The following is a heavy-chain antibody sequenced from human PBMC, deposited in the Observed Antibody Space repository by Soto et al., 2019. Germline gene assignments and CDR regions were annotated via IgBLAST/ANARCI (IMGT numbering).Heavy chain of an antibody. V-gene: IGHV3-49*04. CDR1: GFSFGDYA. CDR2: IRDPGYGGTT. CDR3: VRGSFGYYGP. Sequence: GGSLRLSCTTSGFSFGDYAMTWVRQAPGKGLEWVGFIRDPGYGGTTEYATSVKGRFIISRDDSMSSAYLQLNSLKVDDSAVYYCVRGSFGYYGPWGQGTLVTVSS. J-gene: IGHJ5*02. D-gene: IGHD3-3*01.